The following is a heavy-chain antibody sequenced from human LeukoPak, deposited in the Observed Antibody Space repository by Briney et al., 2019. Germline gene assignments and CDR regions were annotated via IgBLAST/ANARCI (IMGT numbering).Heavy chain of an antibody. Sequence: GGSLRLSCAASGFTFSTYAMSWVRQAPGKELEWVSAISGSGVSTYYADSVKGRFTISRDNSKNTLYLQMNSLRAEDTAVYYRAKDLSGISSTGRTFDYWGQGTLVTVSS. CDR3: AKDLSGISSTGRTFDY. D-gene: IGHD1-1*01. V-gene: IGHV3-23*01. J-gene: IGHJ4*02. CDR2: ISGSGVST. CDR1: GFTFSTYA.